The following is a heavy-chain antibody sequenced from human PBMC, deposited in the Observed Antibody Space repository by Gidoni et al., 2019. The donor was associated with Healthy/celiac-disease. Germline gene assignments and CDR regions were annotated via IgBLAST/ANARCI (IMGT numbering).Heavy chain of an antibody. V-gene: IGHV1-69*01. CDR3: AREGRVCSGGSCPFDY. CDR1: GATFSSYA. Sequence: KLTCKASGATFSSYAISWVRQAPGQGLEWMGGIIPIFGTANYAQKFQGRVTITADESTSTAYMELSSLRSEDTAVDYCAREGRVCSGGSCPFDYWGQGTLVTVSS. J-gene: IGHJ4*02. D-gene: IGHD2-15*01. CDR2: IIPIFGTA.